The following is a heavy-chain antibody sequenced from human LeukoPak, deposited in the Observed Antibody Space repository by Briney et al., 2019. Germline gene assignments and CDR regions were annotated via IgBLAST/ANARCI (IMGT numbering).Heavy chain of an antibody. CDR3: ARAIPFGGWFDP. D-gene: IGHD3-16*01. J-gene: IGHJ5*02. V-gene: IGHV3-66*01. CDR2: IYSGGST. Sequence: GGSLRLSCAASGFTVTSNYMSWVRQAPGKGLEWVSVIYSGGSTDYADSVKGRFTISRDNSKNTLYLRMNSLRAEDTAVYYCARAIPFGGWFDPWGQGTLVTVSS. CDR1: GFTVTSNY.